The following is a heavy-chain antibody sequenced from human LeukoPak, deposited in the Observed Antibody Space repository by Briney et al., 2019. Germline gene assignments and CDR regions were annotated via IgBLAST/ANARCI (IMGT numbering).Heavy chain of an antibody. Sequence: SETLSLTCTVSGGSISSYYWSWIRQPAGKGLEWIGRIYTSGSTNYNPSLKSRVTMSVDTSKNQFSLKLSSVTAADTAVYYCARLGWGWFGELLEPPRYYYYYMDVWGKGTTVTISS. D-gene: IGHD3-10*01. J-gene: IGHJ6*03. CDR2: IYTSGST. CDR1: GGSISSYY. V-gene: IGHV4-4*07. CDR3: ARLGWGWFGELLEPPRYYYYYMDV.